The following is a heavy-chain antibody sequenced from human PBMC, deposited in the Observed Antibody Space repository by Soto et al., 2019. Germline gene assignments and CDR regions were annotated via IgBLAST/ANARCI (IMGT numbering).Heavy chain of an antibody. V-gene: IGHV4-30-4*01. CDR1: GGSISSGDYY. CDR3: ARDKTAVAGGLDY. J-gene: IGHJ4*02. CDR2: IYYSGST. Sequence: SETLSLTCTVSGGSISSGDYYWSWIRQPPGKGLEWIGYIYYSGSTYYNPSLKSRVTISVDTSKNQFSLKLSSVTAADTAVYYCARDKTAVAGGLDYWGQGTLVTVSS. D-gene: IGHD6-19*01.